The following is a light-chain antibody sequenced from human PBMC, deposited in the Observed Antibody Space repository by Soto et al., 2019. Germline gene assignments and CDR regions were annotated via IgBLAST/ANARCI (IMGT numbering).Light chain of an antibody. V-gene: IGKV3-11*01. J-gene: IGKJ2*01. CDR3: QQRSNWPPKYT. CDR1: QSVSSY. CDR2: DAS. Sequence: EIVLTQSPATLSLSPGERATLSCRASQSVSSYLAWYQQKPGQAPRLLIYDASNRATGIPARFSGSGSGTDFPLTISSLEPEDVAVYYCQQRSNWPPKYTFGQGTKLEIK.